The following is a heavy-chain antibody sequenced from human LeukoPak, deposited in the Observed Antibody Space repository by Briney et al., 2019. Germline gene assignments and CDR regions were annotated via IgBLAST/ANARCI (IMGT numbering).Heavy chain of an antibody. D-gene: IGHD3-3*01. V-gene: IGHV3-30*04. CDR3: ANTYYAFWSGSF. CDR1: GFTFSNYG. Sequence: SGGSLRLSCAASGFTFSNYGIHWVRQAPGKGLEWVTVISYDESKRSYADSVKGRLTISRDNSKNTVYLQMNSLRAEDTAVYYCANTYYAFWSGSFWGQGTLVTVSS. J-gene: IGHJ4*02. CDR2: ISYDESKR.